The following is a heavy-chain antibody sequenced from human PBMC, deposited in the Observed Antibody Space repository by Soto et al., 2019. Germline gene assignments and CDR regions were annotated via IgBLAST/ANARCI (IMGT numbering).Heavy chain of an antibody. CDR2: IYYSGST. V-gene: IGHV4-61*01. CDR1: GGSVSSGSYY. J-gene: IGHJ6*02. D-gene: IGHD6-19*01. Sequence: QVQLQESGPGLVKPSETLSLTCTVSGGSVSSGSYYWSWIRQPPGKGLEWIGYIYYSGSTNYNPSLTRRVTITVATSKHQFSLKLSSVTAADTAVYYCASGIEGWYQGRYYYGMDVWGQGTTVTVSS. CDR3: ASGIEGWYQGRYYYGMDV.